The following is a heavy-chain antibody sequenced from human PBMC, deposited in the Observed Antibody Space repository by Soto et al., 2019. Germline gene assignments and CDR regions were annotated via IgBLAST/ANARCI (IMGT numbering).Heavy chain of an antibody. D-gene: IGHD4-17*01. CDR1: GYTFTSYG. V-gene: IGHV1-18*01. CDR2: ISAYNDYT. Sequence: ASVKVSCKSSGYTFTSYGISWVRQAPGQGLEWMGWISAYNDYTNYAQKLQGRVTMTTDTSTSTAYMELRSLRSDDTAVYYCARIPHDYGDYEYYYYYYMDVWAKGTTVTVSS. CDR3: ARIPHDYGDYEYYYYYYMDV. J-gene: IGHJ6*03.